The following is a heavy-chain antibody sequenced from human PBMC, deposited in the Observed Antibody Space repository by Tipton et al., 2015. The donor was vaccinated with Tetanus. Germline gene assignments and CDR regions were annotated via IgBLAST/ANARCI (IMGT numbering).Heavy chain of an antibody. D-gene: IGHD3-10*01. CDR1: GGSVRSGDYS. V-gene: IGHV4-61*08. CDR3: ARGHGSGKNSFQFEY. CDR2: VSYSGRT. J-gene: IGHJ4*02. Sequence: TLSLTCTVSGGSVRSGDYSWNWIRQPPGKGLEWLAYVSYSGRTNSNYSLKSRITISQDTSKNQFSLRLTSVTAADTAVYYCARGHGSGKNSFQFEYWGQGTLVTVSS.